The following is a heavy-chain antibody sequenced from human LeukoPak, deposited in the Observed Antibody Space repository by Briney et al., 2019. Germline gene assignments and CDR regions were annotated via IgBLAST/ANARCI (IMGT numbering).Heavy chain of an antibody. V-gene: IGHV4-61*02. CDR2: IYTSGTT. D-gene: IGHD5-18*01. J-gene: IGHJ4*02. CDR1: GGSVRRGNYY. CDR3: ASSVDTAMHNFDY. Sequence: SQTLSLTCTVSGGSVRRGNYYWTWIRQPAGSGLEWIGRIYTSGTTDYNPSLRTRVTISVDASRNQFSLNLNSVTAADTAVYYCASSVDTAMHNFDYWGQGTLVTVSS.